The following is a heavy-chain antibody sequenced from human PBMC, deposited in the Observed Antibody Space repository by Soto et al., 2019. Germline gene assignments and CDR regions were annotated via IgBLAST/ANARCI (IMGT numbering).Heavy chain of an antibody. V-gene: IGHV3-21*01. CDR3: ARDSGYCSSTSCYYYYGMDV. CDR1: GFTFSSYS. J-gene: IGHJ6*02. Sequence: ASVSLSCAASGFTFSSYSMNWVRQAPGKGLEWVSSISSSSSYIYYADSVKGRFTISRDNAKNSLYLQMNSLRAEDTAVYYCARDSGYCSSTSCYYYYGMDVWGQGTTVTVSS. D-gene: IGHD2-2*01. CDR2: ISSSSSYI.